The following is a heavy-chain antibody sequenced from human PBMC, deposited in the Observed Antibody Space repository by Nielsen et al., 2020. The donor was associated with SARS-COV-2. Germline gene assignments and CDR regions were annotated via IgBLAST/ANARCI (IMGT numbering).Heavy chain of an antibody. CDR2: IYYSGST. D-gene: IGHD2/OR15-2a*01. CDR3: ARQSVTHYLSHYYYYMDV. Sequence: SETLSLTCTVSGGSISSSSYYWGWIRQPPGKGLEWIGSIYYSGSTYYNPSLKSRVTISVDTSKNQFSLKLSSVTAADTAVYYCARQSVTHYLSHYYYYMDVWGKGATVTVSS. V-gene: IGHV4-39*01. J-gene: IGHJ6*03. CDR1: GGSISSSSYY.